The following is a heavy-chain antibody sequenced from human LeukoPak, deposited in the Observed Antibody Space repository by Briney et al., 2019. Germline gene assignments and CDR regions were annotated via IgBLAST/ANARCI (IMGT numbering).Heavy chain of an antibody. Sequence: GGSLRLSCAASGFTFSSYAMHWVRQAPGKGLEYVSAISSNGGSTYYANSVKGRSTISRDNSKNTLYLQMGSLRAEDMAVYYCARDLRRIAAAGTINYYMDVWGKGTTVTVSS. V-gene: IGHV3-64*01. CDR3: ARDLRRIAAAGTINYYMDV. CDR2: ISSNGGST. D-gene: IGHD6-13*01. CDR1: GFTFSSYA. J-gene: IGHJ6*03.